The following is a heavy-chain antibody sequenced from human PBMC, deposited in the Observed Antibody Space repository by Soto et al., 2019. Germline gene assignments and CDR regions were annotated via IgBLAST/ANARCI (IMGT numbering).Heavy chain of an antibody. D-gene: IGHD3-22*01. V-gene: IGHV1-3*01. CDR3: ARRRITMIVVVEDYYYGMDV. CDR2: INAGNGNT. Sequence: ASVKVSFKASGYTFTSYAMHWVRQAPGQRLEWMGWINAGNGNTKYSQKFQGRVTITRDTSASTAYMELSSLRSEDTAVYYCARRRITMIVVVEDYYYGMDVWGQGTTVTVSS. CDR1: GYTFTSYA. J-gene: IGHJ6*02.